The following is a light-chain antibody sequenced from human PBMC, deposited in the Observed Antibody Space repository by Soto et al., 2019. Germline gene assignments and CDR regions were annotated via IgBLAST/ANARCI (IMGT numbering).Light chain of an antibody. CDR3: CSYAGSSTYV. V-gene: IGLV2-8*01. CDR2: DVT. CDR1: SSDVGGYNF. J-gene: IGLJ1*01. Sequence: QSALTQPPSASGSPGQSVTISCTGASSDVGGYNFVSWYQHHPGKAPRLMIYDVTQRPSGVPDRFSGSKSGNTASLTVSGLQVDDEAYYYCCSYAGSSTYVFGTGTKLTVL.